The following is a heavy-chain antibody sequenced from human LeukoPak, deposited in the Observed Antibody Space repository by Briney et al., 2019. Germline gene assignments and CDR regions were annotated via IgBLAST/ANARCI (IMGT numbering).Heavy chain of an antibody. CDR3: ARDEEWLVPISRPFYGMDV. J-gene: IGHJ6*02. V-gene: IGHV1-18*01. CDR1: GYTFTSSG. Sequence: ASVKLSCTASGYTFTSSGISWVRQAPGQGLEWVWCINTYSGNTNYAQKLQGRVTMTTDTPTSTPYMQLRSLRSDDTAVYYCARDEEWLVPISRPFYGMDVWGQGTTVTVSS. D-gene: IGHD6-19*01. CDR2: INTYSGNT.